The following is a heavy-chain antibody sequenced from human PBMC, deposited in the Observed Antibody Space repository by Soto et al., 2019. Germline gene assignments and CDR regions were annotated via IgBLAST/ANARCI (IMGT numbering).Heavy chain of an antibody. D-gene: IGHD1-1*01. Sequence: QVHLVQSGAEVKKPGASVTVSCKGSGYAFTTYGITWVRQAPGQGLEWMGWISAHNGNTNYAQKLQGRVTVTRDSSTSTAYMELRSLRSDDTAVYYCERVRYGDYWGQGALVTVSS. CDR1: GYAFTTYG. V-gene: IGHV1-18*01. J-gene: IGHJ4*02. CDR2: ISAHNGNT. CDR3: ERVRYGDY.